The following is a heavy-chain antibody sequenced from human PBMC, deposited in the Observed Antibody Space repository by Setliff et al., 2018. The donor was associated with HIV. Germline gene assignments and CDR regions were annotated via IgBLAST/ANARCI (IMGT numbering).Heavy chain of an antibody. D-gene: IGHD3-3*01. CDR2: IKQDGSEK. V-gene: IGHV3-7*01. CDR3: ARDGGEWLLYRPDYVMDV. Sequence: GGSLRLSCAASGFTFSRYWMSWVRQAPGKGLEWVANIKQDGSEKYYGDSVQGRFTVSRDNAENSVYLQMNSLRAEDTAVYYCARDGGEWLLYRPDYVMDVWGQGTTVTVSS. CDR1: GFTFSRYW. J-gene: IGHJ6*02.